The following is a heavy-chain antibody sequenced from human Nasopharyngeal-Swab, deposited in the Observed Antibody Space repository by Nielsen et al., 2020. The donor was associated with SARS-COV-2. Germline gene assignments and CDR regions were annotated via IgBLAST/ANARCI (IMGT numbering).Heavy chain of an antibody. CDR3: ARAHRITIFGVASNFDY. V-gene: IGHV4-31*03. J-gene: IGHJ4*02. Sequence: LRLSCTVSGGSISSGGYYWSWIRQHPGKGLEWIGYIYYSGSTYYNPSLKSRVTISVDTSKNQFSLKLSSVTAADTAVYYCARAHRITIFGVASNFDYWGQGTLVTVSS. CDR2: IYYSGST. CDR1: GGSISSGGYY. D-gene: IGHD3-3*01.